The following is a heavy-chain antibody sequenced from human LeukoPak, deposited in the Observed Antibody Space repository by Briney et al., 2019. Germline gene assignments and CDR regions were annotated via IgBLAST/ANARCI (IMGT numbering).Heavy chain of an antibody. CDR1: GGTFSSYA. V-gene: IGHV1-69*05. D-gene: IGHD3-10*01. CDR3: ARGRVRGVVHDAFDI. CDR2: IIPIFGTA. Sequence: PGASVKVSCKASGGTFSSYAISWVRQAPGQGLEWMGRIIPIFGTANYAQKFQGRVTITTDESTSTAYMELSSLRSEDTAVYYCARGRVRGVVHDAFDIWGQGTMVTVSS. J-gene: IGHJ3*02.